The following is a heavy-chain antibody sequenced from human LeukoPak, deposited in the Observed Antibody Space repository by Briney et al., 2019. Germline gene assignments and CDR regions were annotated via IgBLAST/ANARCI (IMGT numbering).Heavy chain of an antibody. V-gene: IGHV4-39*01. D-gene: IGHD5-12*01. CDR1: GGSISSSSNY. CDR3: ARGPSFSGYDPPGDY. Sequence: SETLSLTCTVSGGSISSSSNYWGWIRQPPGKGLEWIGSIYYSGRTYHNPSLKSRVTVSVDTSKNQFSLKLSSVTAADTAVYYCARGPSFSGYDPPGDYWGQGTLVTVSS. CDR2: IYYSGRT. J-gene: IGHJ4*02.